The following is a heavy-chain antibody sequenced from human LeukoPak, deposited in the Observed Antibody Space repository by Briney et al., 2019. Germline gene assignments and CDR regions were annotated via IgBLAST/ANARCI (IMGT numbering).Heavy chain of an antibody. D-gene: IGHD5-18*01. CDR3: AKDQLTGGYNYGYGTFDI. CDR2: ISGRDGYT. CDR1: GGSISSNY. Sequence: ETLSLTCAVSGGSISSNYRWTWVRQAPGKGLEWVSIISGRDGYTHYSDAVKGRSTISRDNSKNTLYLQMNSLRAEDTAVYYCAKDQLTGGYNYGYGTFDILGQGTMVTVSS. V-gene: IGHV3-23*01. J-gene: IGHJ3*02.